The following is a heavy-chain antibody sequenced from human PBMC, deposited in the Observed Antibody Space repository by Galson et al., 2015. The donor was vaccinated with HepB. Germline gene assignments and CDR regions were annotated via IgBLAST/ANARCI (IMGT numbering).Heavy chain of an antibody. V-gene: IGHV3-33*01. D-gene: IGHD3-22*01. CDR3: ARDTFYYDSSSYYLAARGDAFDI. CDR2: IWYDGSNK. Sequence: LRLSCAASGFTFSSYGMHWVRQAPGKGLEWVAVIWYDGSNKYYADSVKGRFTISRDNSKNTLYLQMNSLRAEDTAVYYCARDTFYYDSSSYYLAARGDAFDIWGQGTMATVSS. CDR1: GFTFSSYG. J-gene: IGHJ3*02.